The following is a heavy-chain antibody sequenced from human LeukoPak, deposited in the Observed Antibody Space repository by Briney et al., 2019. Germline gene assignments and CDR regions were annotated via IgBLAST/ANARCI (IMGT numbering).Heavy chain of an antibody. D-gene: IGHD3-10*01. CDR3: ARGPFGITMVRGDYMDV. CDR2: ISSSSSYI. Sequence: PGGSLRLSCAASGFTFSSYSMNWVRQAPGKGLEWVSSISSSSSYIYYADSVKGRFTISRDNAKNSLYLQMNSLRAEDTAVYYCARGPFGITMVRGDYMDVWGKGTTVTISS. V-gene: IGHV3-21*01. J-gene: IGHJ6*03. CDR1: GFTFSSYS.